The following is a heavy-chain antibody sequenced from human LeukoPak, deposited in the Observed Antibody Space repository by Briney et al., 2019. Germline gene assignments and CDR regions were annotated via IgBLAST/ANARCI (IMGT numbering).Heavy chain of an antibody. CDR2: ISWNSGSI. CDR3: AKDYLYGDYESDAFDI. D-gene: IGHD4-17*01. Sequence: GGSLRLSCAASGFTFDDYAMHWVRQAPGKGLEWVSGISWNSGSIGYADSVKGRFTISRDNAKNSLYLQMNSLRAEDTALYYCAKDYLYGDYESDAFDIWGQGTMVTVSS. CDR1: GFTFDDYA. V-gene: IGHV3-9*01. J-gene: IGHJ3*02.